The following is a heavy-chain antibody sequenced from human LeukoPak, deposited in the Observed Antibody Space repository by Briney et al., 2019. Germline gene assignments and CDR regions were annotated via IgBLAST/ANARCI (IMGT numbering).Heavy chain of an antibody. CDR3: AKDSYDDYVNWFDP. CDR2: ISGSGGST. Sequence: GGSLRLSCAASGFTFSSYAMSWVRQAPGKGLEWVSAISGSGGSTYYADSVKGRFTISRDNSKNTLYLQLNSLRAEDTAVYYCAKDSYDDYVNWFDPWGQGTLVTVSS. V-gene: IGHV3-23*01. D-gene: IGHD5-12*01. J-gene: IGHJ5*02. CDR1: GFTFSSYA.